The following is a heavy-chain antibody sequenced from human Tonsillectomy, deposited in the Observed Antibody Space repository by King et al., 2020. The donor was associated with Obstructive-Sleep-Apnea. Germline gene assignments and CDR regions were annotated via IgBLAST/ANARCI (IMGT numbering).Heavy chain of an antibody. D-gene: IGHD1-1*01. CDR1: GDSISSSSYY. CDR3: ARAPRTWYGMDV. Sequence: QLQESGPGLVKPSETLSLTCSVSGDSISSSSYYWGWIRQPPGKGLEWIGNIYYSGSTYYNPSLESRVTISVDTSKNQFSLKLYSVTAADTAVDYCARAPRTWYGMDVWGQGTTVTVSS. J-gene: IGHJ6*02. V-gene: IGHV4-39*07. CDR2: IYYSGST.